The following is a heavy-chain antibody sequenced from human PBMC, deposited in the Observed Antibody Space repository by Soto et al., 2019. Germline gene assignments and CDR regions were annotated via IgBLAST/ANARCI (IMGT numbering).Heavy chain of an antibody. J-gene: IGHJ4*02. D-gene: IGHD3-3*01. Sequence: EVQLMESGGGLVEPGGSLRLSCVASGFTFSNAWMNWVRQAPGKGLEWVGRIRSRTDGGTTDYAASVKDRFNFSRDDSRNTLLLEMNSLKTEDTAVYYCTTSIFGVVTAHWGQGTLVIVSS. CDR2: IRSRTDGGTT. CDR1: GFTFSNAW. CDR3: TTSIFGVVTAH. V-gene: IGHV3-15*07.